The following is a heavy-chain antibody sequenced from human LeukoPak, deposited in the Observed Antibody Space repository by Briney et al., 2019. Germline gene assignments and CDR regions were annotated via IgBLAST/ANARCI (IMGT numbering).Heavy chain of an antibody. V-gene: IGHV1-18*01. CDR2: ISAYNGNT. CDR1: GYTFTSYG. Sequence: ASVKVSCKASGYTFTSYGISWVRQAPGQGLEWMGWISAYNGNTNYAQKLQGRVTMTTDTSTSTAYMELRSLRSDDKAVYYCASTMVRGVIIPYYFDYWGQGTLVTVSS. CDR3: ASTMVRGVIIPYYFDY. J-gene: IGHJ4*02. D-gene: IGHD3-10*01.